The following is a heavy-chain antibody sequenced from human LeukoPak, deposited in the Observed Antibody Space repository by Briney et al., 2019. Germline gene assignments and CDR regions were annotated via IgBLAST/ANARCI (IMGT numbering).Heavy chain of an antibody. J-gene: IGHJ4*02. CDR2: IKQDGSEE. V-gene: IGHV3-7*01. CDR3: ARDSPERGYSYGPLDNYFDY. D-gene: IGHD5-18*01. CDR1: GFTFSSYW. Sequence: GGSLRLSCAAPGFTFSSYWMTWVRQAPGKGPEWVANIKQDGSEEYYVDSVKGRFTISRDNAKNLLYLQLNSLRAEDTAVYYCARDSPERGYSYGPLDNYFDYWGQGTLVTVSS.